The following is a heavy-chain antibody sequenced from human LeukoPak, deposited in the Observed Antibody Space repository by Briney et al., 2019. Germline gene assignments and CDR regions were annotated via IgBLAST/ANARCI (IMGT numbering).Heavy chain of an antibody. J-gene: IGHJ3*02. D-gene: IGHD2-21*01. CDR3: ARDSSPYCGSDCYFDAFDI. CDR1: GFSFSLYW. V-gene: IGHV3-7*01. CDR2: IRRDGGVE. Sequence: GGSLRLPCAASGFSFSLYWMTWVRQAPGKGLEWVANIRRDGGVENYMDSVKGRFTISRDNAKNSLYLQMDSLRAEDTAVYYCARDSSPYCGSDCYFDAFDIWGQGTMVTVSS.